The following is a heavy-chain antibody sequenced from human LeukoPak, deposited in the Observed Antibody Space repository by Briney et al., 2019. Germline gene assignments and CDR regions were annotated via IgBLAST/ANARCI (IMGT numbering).Heavy chain of an antibody. J-gene: IGHJ4*02. Sequence: SETLSLTCTVSGGSISSYYWSWIRQPPGKGLEWIGYIYYSGSTNYNPSLKSRVTISVDTSKNQFSLKLSSVTAADTAVYYCARQKDFWSGYYFDYWGQGTLVTVS. D-gene: IGHD3-3*01. CDR3: ARQKDFWSGYYFDY. CDR1: GGSISSYY. CDR2: IYYSGST. V-gene: IGHV4-59*08.